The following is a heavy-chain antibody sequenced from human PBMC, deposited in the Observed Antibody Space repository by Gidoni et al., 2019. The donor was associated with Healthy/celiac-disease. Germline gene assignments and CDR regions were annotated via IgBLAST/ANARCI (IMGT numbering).Heavy chain of an antibody. CDR1: GGSISSYY. Sequence: QVQLQESGPGLVKPSETLSLTCTVSGGSISSYYWSWIRQPPGQGLEWIGYIYYSGSTNYNPALKSRVTISVDTSKNQFSLKLSSVTAADTAVYYCARHHRDRLAGLWGSNPDHYYYYGMDVWGQGTTVTVSS. J-gene: IGHJ6*02. D-gene: IGHD6-19*01. CDR3: ARHHRDRLAGLWGSNPDHYYYYGMDV. CDR2: IYYSGST. V-gene: IGHV4-59*08.